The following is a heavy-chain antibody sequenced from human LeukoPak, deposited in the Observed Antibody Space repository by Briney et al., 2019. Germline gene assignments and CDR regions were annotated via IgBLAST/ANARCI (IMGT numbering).Heavy chain of an antibody. CDR2: IKQDGSEK. CDR3: ARDSSIAALDY. CDR1: GFSFSSYW. D-gene: IGHD6-6*01. J-gene: IGHJ4*02. V-gene: IGHV3-7*01. Sequence: GGSLRLSCAASGFSFSSYWMSWVRQAPGKGLEWVANIKQDGSEKYYVDSVKGRFTISRDNAKNSLYLQMNSLRAEDTAVYYCARDSSIAALDYWGQGTLVTVSS.